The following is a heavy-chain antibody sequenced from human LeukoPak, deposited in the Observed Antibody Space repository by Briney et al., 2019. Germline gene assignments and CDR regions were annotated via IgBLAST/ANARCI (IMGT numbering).Heavy chain of an antibody. CDR1: GFTFSSHS. CDR3: ARDRDIVVVPAASVAYYYGMDV. J-gene: IGHJ6*02. CDR2: ISSRSSYI. Sequence: GGSLRLSCAASGFTFSSHSMNWVRQAPGERLEWVSSISSRSSYIYYADSVKGRFTISRDNAKNSLYLQMNSLRAEDTAVYYCARDRDIVVVPAASVAYYYGMDVWGQGTTVTVSS. D-gene: IGHD2-2*01. V-gene: IGHV3-21*01.